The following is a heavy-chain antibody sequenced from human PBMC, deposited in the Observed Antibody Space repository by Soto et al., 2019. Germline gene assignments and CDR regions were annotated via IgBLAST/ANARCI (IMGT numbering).Heavy chain of an antibody. Sequence: SETLSLTCTVSGGSIRSYYWSWIRQPPGKGLEWIGYIYYSGSTNYNPSLNSRXTLSVDXXXXXXXLXXSFVSAAVTAVYYCARAYGGXXDXWGQGXLVT. CDR3: ARAYGGXXDX. CDR1: GGSIRSYY. CDR2: IYYSGST. D-gene: IGHD5-12*01. J-gene: IGHJ4*02. V-gene: IGHV4-59*01.